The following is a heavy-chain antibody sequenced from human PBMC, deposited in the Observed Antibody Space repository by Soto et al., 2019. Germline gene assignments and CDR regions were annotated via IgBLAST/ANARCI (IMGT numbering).Heavy chain of an antibody. CDR3: ARNRLRQYYYGMDV. J-gene: IGHJ6*02. CDR2: IYAGDSDT. Sequence: PGESLKISCKGYGYTFTNHWIGWVRQLPGKGLEWVGVIYAGDSDTRYSPSFRGQVTISADKSISHVYLQWSSLKASDTAMYYCARNRLRQYYYGMDVWGQGTTVTVSS. V-gene: IGHV5-51*01. D-gene: IGHD3-10*01. CDR1: GYTFTNHW.